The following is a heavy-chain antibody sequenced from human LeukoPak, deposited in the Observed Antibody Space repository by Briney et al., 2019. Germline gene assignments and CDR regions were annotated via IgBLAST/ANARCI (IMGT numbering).Heavy chain of an antibody. Sequence: LGESLKISCKGSGYSFTGYWIAWVRQMPGKGLEWMGIIYPDDYDTTYSPSFQNQVTISADKSIGTAYLQWSSLKASDTAMYYCARRWGTYDILTGYYRDQDAFDIWGQGTMVTVSS. D-gene: IGHD3-9*01. CDR3: ARRWGTYDILTGYYRDQDAFDI. J-gene: IGHJ3*02. CDR2: IYPDDYDT. CDR1: GYSFTGYW. V-gene: IGHV5-51*01.